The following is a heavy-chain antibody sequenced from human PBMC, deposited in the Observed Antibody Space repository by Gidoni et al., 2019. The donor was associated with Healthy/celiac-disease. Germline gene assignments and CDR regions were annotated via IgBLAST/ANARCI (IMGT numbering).Heavy chain of an antibody. Sequence: QVQLVESGGGVVQTGRSRRLSCADSGFTFRSDGMHCVRPAPGKGLEWVAVISYDGSNKYYADSVKGRFTISRDNSKNTLYLQINSLRAEDSAVYYCAKDQGAGDYFDYWGQGTLVTVSS. V-gene: IGHV3-30*18. CDR1: GFTFRSDG. J-gene: IGHJ4*02. CDR3: AKDQGAGDYFDY. CDR2: ISYDGSNK.